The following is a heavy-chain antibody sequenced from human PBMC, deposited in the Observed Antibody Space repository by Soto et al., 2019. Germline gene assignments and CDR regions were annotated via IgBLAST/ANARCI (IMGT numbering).Heavy chain of an antibody. CDR3: ARWLRLGELSLSYYYYGTDV. CDR1: VYSFTSYW. D-gene: IGHD3-16*02. J-gene: IGHJ6*02. CDR2: IDPSDSYT. V-gene: IGHV5-10-1*01. Sequence: GESLKISCKGSVYSFTSYWISWVRQMPGKGLEWMGRIDPSDSYTNYSPSFQGHVTISADKSISTAYLQWSSLKASDTAMYYCARWLRLGELSLSYYYYGTDVWGQGTTVTVSS.